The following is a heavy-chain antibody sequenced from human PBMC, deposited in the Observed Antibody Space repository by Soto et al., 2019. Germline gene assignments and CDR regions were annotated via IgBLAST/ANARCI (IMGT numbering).Heavy chain of an antibody. Sequence: PGGSLRLSCEVSVLTFSNFAMSCVRHAPGKGLEWASAIGGSSGTTFYADSVKGRFTISKDYAKNMLYLQMNSLRAEDTAVYYCAKFKGFNWNYVFHYWGQGVPVTVSS. J-gene: IGHJ4*02. CDR2: IGGSSGTT. V-gene: IGHV3-23*01. CDR3: AKFKGFNWNYVFHY. D-gene: IGHD1-7*01. CDR1: VLTFSNFA.